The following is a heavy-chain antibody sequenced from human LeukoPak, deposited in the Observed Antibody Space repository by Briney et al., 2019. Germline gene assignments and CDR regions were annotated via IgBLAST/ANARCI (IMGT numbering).Heavy chain of an antibody. CDR1: GGSISSYY. CDR3: ARENDFWSGPGSTWNWFDP. Sequence: SETLSLTCTVSGGSISSYYWSWIRQPAGKGLEWIGRIYTSGSTNYSPSLKSRVTMSVDTSKNQFSLKLSSVTAADTAVYYCARENDFWSGPGSTWNWFDPWGQGTLVTVSS. V-gene: IGHV4-4*07. J-gene: IGHJ5*02. D-gene: IGHD3-3*01. CDR2: IYTSGST.